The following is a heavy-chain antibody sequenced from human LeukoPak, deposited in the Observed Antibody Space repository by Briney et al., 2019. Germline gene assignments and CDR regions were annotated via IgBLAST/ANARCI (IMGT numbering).Heavy chain of an antibody. CDR1: GYTFTGYY. J-gene: IGHJ4*02. V-gene: IGHV1-2*02. CDR2: INPKSGGT. CDR3: TRAPMF. D-gene: IGHD3-10*02. Sequence: GASVKVSCKASGYTFTGYYLHWVRQAPGQGLEWMGCINPKSGGTIYAQKFQGRVTVTRDSSISIAYMEVSGLTSDDTAMYYCTRAPMFWGQGTLVTVSS.